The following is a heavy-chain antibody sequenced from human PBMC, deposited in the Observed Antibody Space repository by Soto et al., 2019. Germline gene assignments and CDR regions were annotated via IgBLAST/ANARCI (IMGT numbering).Heavy chain of an antibody. D-gene: IGHD3-9*01. Sequence: QVQLVQSGAEVKKPGASVKVSCKASGYTFTSYGINWVRQAPGQGLEWLGWISAYDGYTTYAQILQGRVFMTTDTSTKTAYMELRSLRSDDTATYCCARGGYYDTSGSRNYHYYGMNVWGQGTTVTVSS. V-gene: IGHV1-18*01. CDR1: GYTFTSYG. CDR3: ARGGYYDTSGSRNYHYYGMNV. CDR2: ISAYDGYT. J-gene: IGHJ6*02.